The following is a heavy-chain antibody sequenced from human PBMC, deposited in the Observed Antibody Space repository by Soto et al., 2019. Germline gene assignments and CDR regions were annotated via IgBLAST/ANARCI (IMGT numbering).Heavy chain of an antibody. CDR2: SIPVLGTT. D-gene: IGHD3-3*01. Sequence: QVQLVQSGAEVKKPGSSVKVSCKASGGAFSSFDISWVRQAPGLGLEWMGGSIPVLGTTSYAQKFQGRIQITAKGSTRTAHMDKYRLRPKDTAMYICARARAGHERSYGFWGGSVDSWRQGTLVTVSS. J-gene: IGHJ4*02. CDR3: ARARAGHERSYGFWGGSVDS. V-gene: IGHV1-69*01. CDR1: GGAFSSFD.